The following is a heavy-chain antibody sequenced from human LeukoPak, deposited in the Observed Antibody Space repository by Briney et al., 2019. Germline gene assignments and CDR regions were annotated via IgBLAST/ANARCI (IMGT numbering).Heavy chain of an antibody. CDR1: GGSISSGDYY. CDR2: IYYSGST. D-gene: IGHD6-19*01. CDR3: ARDHMAGAVLY. J-gene: IGHJ4*02. Sequence: SETLSLTCTVSGGSISSGDYYWSWIRQPPGKGLEWIGYIYYSGSTYYNPSLKSRVTISVDTSKDQFSLKLSSVTAADTAVYYCARDHMAGAVLYWGQGSLVTVSS. V-gene: IGHV4-30-4*01.